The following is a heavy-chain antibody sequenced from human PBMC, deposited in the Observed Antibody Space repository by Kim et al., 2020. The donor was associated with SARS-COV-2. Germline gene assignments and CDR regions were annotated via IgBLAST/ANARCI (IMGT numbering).Heavy chain of an antibody. J-gene: IGHJ6*02. D-gene: IGHD3-3*01. CDR1: GFTFSSYS. CDR2: ISSSSSYI. CDR3: AREGDVWSGYSLTYYYYYGMDV. Sequence: GGSLRLSCAASGFTFSSYSMNWVRQAPGKGLEWVSSISSSSSYINYADSVKGRFTISRDNAKNSLYLQMNSLRAEDTAVYYCAREGDVWSGYSLTYYYYYGMDVWGQGTTVTVSS. V-gene: IGHV3-21*01.